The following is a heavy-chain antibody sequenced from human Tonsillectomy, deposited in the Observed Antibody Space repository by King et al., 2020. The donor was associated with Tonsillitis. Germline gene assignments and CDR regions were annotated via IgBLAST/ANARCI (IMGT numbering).Heavy chain of an antibody. D-gene: IGHD3-10*01. CDR2: ISYDGSDK. V-gene: IGHV3-30*04. CDR1: GFTFSSYA. Sequence: VQLVESGGGVVQPGRSLRLSCAASGFTFSSYAIHWVRQAPGKGLEWVAVISYDGSDKYYVDSVKGRFTISRDNSKNTLYLQMNFLSAEDTAVYYCARDADGYYFDYWGQGTLVTVSS. CDR3: ARDADGYYFDY. J-gene: IGHJ4*02.